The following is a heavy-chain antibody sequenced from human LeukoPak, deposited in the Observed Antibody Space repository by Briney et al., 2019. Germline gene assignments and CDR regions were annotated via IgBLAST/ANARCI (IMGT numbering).Heavy chain of an antibody. D-gene: IGHD3-10*01. CDR1: GFTFSNYW. V-gene: IGHV3-48*03. CDR3: AREEYYYGSGGTPMDV. Sequence: PGGSLRLSCATSGFTFSNYWMTWVRQAPGKGLEWVSYISSSGSTIYYADSVKGRFTISRDNAKNSLYLQMNSLRAEDTAVYYCAREEYYYGSGGTPMDVWGEGTTVTVSS. CDR2: ISSSGSTI. J-gene: IGHJ6*04.